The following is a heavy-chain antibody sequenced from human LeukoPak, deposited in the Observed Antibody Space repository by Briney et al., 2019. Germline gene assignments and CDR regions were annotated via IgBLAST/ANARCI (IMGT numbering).Heavy chain of an antibody. CDR3: ARGPPWIYAFDI. CDR2: ISAYNGNT. V-gene: IGHV1-18*04. CDR1: GYTFTGYY. D-gene: IGHD2-2*03. J-gene: IGHJ3*02. Sequence: ASVKVSCKASGYTFTGYYMHWVRQAPGQGLEWMGWISAYNGNTNYAQKLQGRVTMTTDTSTTTAYMELRSLRSDDTAVYYCARGPPWIYAFDIWGQGTMVTVSS.